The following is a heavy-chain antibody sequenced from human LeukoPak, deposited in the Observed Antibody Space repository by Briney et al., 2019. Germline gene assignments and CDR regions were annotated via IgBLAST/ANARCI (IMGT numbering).Heavy chain of an antibody. Sequence: SETLSLTCTVSGRSISSYYWSWIRQPAGKVLEWIGCIYTSGSTTYNPSLKTRATMSVTTSKNQFSLKRSSVTAADTAVYYCAGDPKMVRGVFDDWGQGTLVSVSS. CDR3: AGDPKMVRGVFDD. D-gene: IGHD3-10*01. CDR1: GRSISSYY. CDR2: IYTSGST. V-gene: IGHV4-4*07. J-gene: IGHJ4*02.